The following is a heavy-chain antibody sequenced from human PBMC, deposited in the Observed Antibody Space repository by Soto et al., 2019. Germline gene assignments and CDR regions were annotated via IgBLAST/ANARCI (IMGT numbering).Heavy chain of an antibody. J-gene: IGHJ6*02. CDR1: GGSISSSSYY. Sequence: PSETLSLTCTVSGGSISSSSYYWGWIRQPPGKGLEWIGSNYYSGSTYYNPSLKSRVTISVDTSKNQFSLKLSSVTAADTAVYYCATRTGSILSGYGMDVWGQGTTVTVSS. CDR2: NYYSGST. V-gene: IGHV4-39*01. CDR3: ATRTGSILSGYGMDV. D-gene: IGHD3-9*01.